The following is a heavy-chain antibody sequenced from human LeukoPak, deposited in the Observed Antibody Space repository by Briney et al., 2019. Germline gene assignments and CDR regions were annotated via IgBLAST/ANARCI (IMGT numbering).Heavy chain of an antibody. Sequence: PGGSLRLSCAASGFTFSNAWIHWVRQAPRKWLVWVSRISSDSSDRYYADSVKGRFTISRDNAKNSLYLQMNSLRAEDTAVYYCARGRAPVATNNYFDYWGQGTLVTVSS. V-gene: IGHV3-21*01. D-gene: IGHD5-12*01. CDR1: GFTFSNAW. CDR3: ARGRAPVATNNYFDY. CDR2: ISSDSSDR. J-gene: IGHJ4*02.